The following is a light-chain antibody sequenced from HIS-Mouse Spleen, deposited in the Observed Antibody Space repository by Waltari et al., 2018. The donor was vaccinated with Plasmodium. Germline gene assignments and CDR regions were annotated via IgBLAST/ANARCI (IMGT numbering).Light chain of an antibody. V-gene: IGLV1-51*01. Sequence: QSVLTQTPSVSAAPGPKVTIPCSGRSSNLGNNYVSWYQQLPGTAPKLLIYDNNKRPSGIPDRFSGSKSGTSATMGITGLQTGDEADYYCGTWDSSLSAGVVFGGGTKLTVL. J-gene: IGLJ2*01. CDR3: GTWDSSLSAGVV. CDR2: DNN. CDR1: SSNLGNNY.